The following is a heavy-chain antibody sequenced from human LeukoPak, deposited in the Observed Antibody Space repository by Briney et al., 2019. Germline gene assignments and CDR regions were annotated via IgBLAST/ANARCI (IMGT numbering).Heavy chain of an antibody. CDR1: GFTFSSYA. J-gene: IGHJ4*02. V-gene: IGHV3-30-3*01. CDR2: ISYDGSNK. CDR3: ARDILDIVVVPAAVFDY. D-gene: IGHD2-2*03. Sequence: GRSLRLSCAASGFTFSSYAMHWVRQAPGNGLEWVAVISYDGSNKYYADSVKGRFTISRDNSKNTLYLQMNSLRAEDTAVYYCARDILDIVVVPAAVFDYWGQGTLVTVSS.